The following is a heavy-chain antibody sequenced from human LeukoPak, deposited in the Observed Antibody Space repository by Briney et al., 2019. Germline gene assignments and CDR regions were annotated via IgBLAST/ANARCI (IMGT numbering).Heavy chain of an antibody. CDR1: GFTFTSYG. Sequence: GGSLRLSCAASGFTFTSYGMHWVRQAPGQRLEWMGWINAGNGNTKYSQKFQGRVTITRDTSASTAYMELSSLRSEDTAVYYCARDLELGYWGQGTLVTVSS. V-gene: IGHV1-3*01. J-gene: IGHJ4*02. CDR2: INAGNGNT. D-gene: IGHD3-10*01. CDR3: ARDLELGY.